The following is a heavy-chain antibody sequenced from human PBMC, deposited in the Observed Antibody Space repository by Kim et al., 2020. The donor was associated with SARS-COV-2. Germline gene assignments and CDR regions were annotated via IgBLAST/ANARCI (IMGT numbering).Heavy chain of an antibody. CDR1: GFTCSSYV. CDR3: ARSPGGYIDY. D-gene: IGHD3-16*01. CDR2: ISYDGSNK. Sequence: GGSLRLSCAASGFTCSSYVMHWVCQAPGKGREWVAGISYDGSNKYYADSVKGRFTISRDNSKNTLYLQINSLRAEDTAVYYCARSPGGYIDYWGQGTLVTVSS. V-gene: IGHV3-30*04. J-gene: IGHJ4*02.